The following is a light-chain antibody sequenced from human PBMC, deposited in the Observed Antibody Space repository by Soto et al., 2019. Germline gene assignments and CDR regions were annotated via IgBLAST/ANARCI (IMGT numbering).Light chain of an antibody. CDR3: SSYTSSSTLA. Sequence: QSVLTQTASVSGYPGQSITISCTGTSSDVGGYNYVSWYQQHPGKAPKLMIYEVSNRPSGVSNRFSGSKSGNTASLTISGLQAEDEADYYCSSYTSSSTLAFGTGTKLTVL. CDR2: EVS. CDR1: SSDVGGYNY. J-gene: IGLJ1*01. V-gene: IGLV2-14*01.